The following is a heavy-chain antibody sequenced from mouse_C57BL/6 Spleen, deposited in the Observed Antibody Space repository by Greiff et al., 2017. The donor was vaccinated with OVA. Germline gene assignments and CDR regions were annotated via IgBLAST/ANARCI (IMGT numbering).Heavy chain of an antibody. D-gene: IGHD5-1*01. Sequence: VQLQQPGAELVMPGASVKLSCKASGYTFTSYWMHWVKQRPGQGLEWIGEIDPSDSYTNYNQKFKGKSTLTVDKSSSTAYMQLSSLTSEDSAVYYCARYLHYYAMDYWGQGTSVTVSS. J-gene: IGHJ4*01. CDR1: GYTFTSYW. V-gene: IGHV1-69*01. CDR2: IDPSDSYT. CDR3: ARYLHYYAMDY.